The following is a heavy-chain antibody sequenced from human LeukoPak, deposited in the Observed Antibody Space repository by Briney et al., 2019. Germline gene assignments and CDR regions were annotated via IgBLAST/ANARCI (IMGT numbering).Heavy chain of an antibody. CDR1: GGTFSCYA. J-gene: IGHJ6*02. V-gene: IGHV1-69*13. CDR3: ARGESEILTGYYNDYYYYGMDV. D-gene: IGHD3-9*01. CDR2: IIPIFGTA. Sequence: SVKVSCKASGGTFSCYAISCMRQAPGQGLEWMGGIIPIFGTANYAQKFQGRVTITADESTSTAYMELSSLRSEDTAVYYCARGESEILTGYYNDYYYYGMDVWGQGTTVTVSS.